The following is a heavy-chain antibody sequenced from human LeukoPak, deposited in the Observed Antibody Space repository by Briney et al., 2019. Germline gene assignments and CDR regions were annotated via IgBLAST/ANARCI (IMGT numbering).Heavy chain of an antibody. CDR2: INSDGSST. J-gene: IGHJ4*02. V-gene: IGHV3-74*01. CDR3: AKGGGTVVDY. D-gene: IGHD2-8*02. CDR1: GFTLGSYW. Sequence: PGGSLRLSCAASGFTLGSYWMHWVRQAPGKGLVWVSRINSDGSSTTYADSVKGRFTISRDNAKNTLYLQMNSVRAEDTAVYYCAKGGGTVVDYWGQGTLVTVSS.